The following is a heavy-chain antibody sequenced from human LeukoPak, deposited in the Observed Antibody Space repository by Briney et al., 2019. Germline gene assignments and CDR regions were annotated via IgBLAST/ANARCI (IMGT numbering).Heavy chain of an antibody. CDR1: GYTFTNYD. V-gene: IGHV1-8*01. D-gene: IGHD3-22*01. CDR2: MNPNSGDT. CDR3: ARGSNYYETNTFSAHIHH. J-gene: IGHJ1*01. Sequence: ASVKVSCKASGYTFTNYDINWVRQATGQGLEWMGWMNPNSGDTGHAQKFQGRVTMTRITSLSQAYMELGSLRSEDTAVYYCARGSNYYETNTFSAHIHHWGQGTLVTVSS.